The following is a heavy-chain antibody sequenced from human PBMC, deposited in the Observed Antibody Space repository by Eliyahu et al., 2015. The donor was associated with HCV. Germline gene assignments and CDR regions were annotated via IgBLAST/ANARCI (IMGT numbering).Heavy chain of an antibody. CDR2: VSYDGNNK. Sequence: LEWVAVVSYDGNNKYYADSVKGRFTISRDNSKDTLYLQMNSLEDEDTAVYYCAKDLGSPYYYDIRGAFDIWGHGTMVTVSS. V-gene: IGHV3-30*18. D-gene: IGHD3-22*01. CDR3: AKDLGSPYYYDIRGAFDI. J-gene: IGHJ3*02.